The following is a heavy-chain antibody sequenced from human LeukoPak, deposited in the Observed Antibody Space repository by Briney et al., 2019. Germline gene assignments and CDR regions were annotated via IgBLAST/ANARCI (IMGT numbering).Heavy chain of an antibody. CDR3: AKHNDFWSVTNWFDP. V-gene: IGHV3-23*01. Sequence: GGSLRLSCAASGFTFSSYAMSWVRQAPGKGLEWVSSISGRGGTTYYADPVKGRFTISRDNSKNTLYLQMDSLRAEDTAFYYCAKHNDFWSVTNWFDPWGQGTLVIVSS. D-gene: IGHD3-3*01. J-gene: IGHJ5*02. CDR2: ISGRGGTT. CDR1: GFTFSSYA.